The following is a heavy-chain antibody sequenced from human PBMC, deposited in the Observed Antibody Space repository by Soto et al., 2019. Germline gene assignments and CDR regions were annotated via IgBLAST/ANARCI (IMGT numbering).Heavy chain of an antibody. CDR1: GGTFSSYA. Sequence: GASVKVSCKASGGTFSSYAISWVRQAPGQGLEWMGGIIPIFGTANYAQKFQGRVMITADESTSTAYMELSSLRSEDTAVYYCAREGDGYNYDYWGQGTLVTVSS. CDR3: AREGDGYNYDY. CDR2: IIPIFGTA. D-gene: IGHD5-12*01. V-gene: IGHV1-69*13. J-gene: IGHJ4*02.